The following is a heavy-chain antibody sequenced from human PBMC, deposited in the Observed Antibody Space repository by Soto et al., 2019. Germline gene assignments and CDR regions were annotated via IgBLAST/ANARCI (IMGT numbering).Heavy chain of an antibody. CDR1: GYTLTELS. CDR3: ATGDYGSGSYPFDY. D-gene: IGHD3-10*01. Sequence: ASVKVSCKVSGYTLTELSMHWVRQAPGKGLEWMGGFDPEDGETIYAQKFQGRVTMTEDTSTDTAYMELSSLRSEDTAVYYCATGDYGSGSYPFDYWGQGTLVTVSS. V-gene: IGHV1-24*01. J-gene: IGHJ4*02. CDR2: FDPEDGET.